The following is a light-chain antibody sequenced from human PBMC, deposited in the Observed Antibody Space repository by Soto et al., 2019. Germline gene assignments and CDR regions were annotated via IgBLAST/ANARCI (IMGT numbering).Light chain of an antibody. CDR1: SSNIGKNY. V-gene: IGLV1-51*01. CDR3: GTWDTSLSAYV. Sequence: QSVLTQPPSVSAAPGQKVTISCSGSSSNIGKNYLSWYQQFPGTAPKLLIYDSNKRPSGIPDRFSGSKSGTSATLGITGLQTGDEADYYCGTWDTSLSAYVFGTGTKLTVL. J-gene: IGLJ1*01. CDR2: DSN.